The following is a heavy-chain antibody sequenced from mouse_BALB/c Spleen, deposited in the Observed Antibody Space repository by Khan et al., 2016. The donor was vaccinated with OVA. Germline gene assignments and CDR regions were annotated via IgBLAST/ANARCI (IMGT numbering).Heavy chain of an antibody. V-gene: IGHV3-2*02. Sequence: VQLKQSGPGLVKPSQSLSLTCTVTGYSITSDYAWNWIRQFPGNKLEWMGYISYSGNTKYNPSLKSRISITRYPSKNQFFLQLNSVTIEDTAKYYCARVYGGDFDYGGQGTTLT. J-gene: IGHJ2*01. CDR3: ARVYGGDFDY. CDR1: GYSITSDYA. CDR2: ISYSGNT. D-gene: IGHD1-1*01.